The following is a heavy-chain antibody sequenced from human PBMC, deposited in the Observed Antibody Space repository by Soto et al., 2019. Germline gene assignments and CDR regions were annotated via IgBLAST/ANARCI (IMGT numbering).Heavy chain of an antibody. V-gene: IGHV2-26*01. D-gene: IGHD4-17*01. CDR3: ARMDGDYNYYGLDV. CDR2: FFSDAER. CDR1: GFSLTNGRMG. J-gene: IGHJ6*02. Sequence: SGPYAGEPTETLTLTCSVSGFSLTNGRMGVSWIRQPPGKALEWLAHFFSDAERSYSTSMQSRLNMYKDSSGSQVVLTMTNMAPADTATYFCARMDGDYNYYGLDVWGHGVAVTVSS.